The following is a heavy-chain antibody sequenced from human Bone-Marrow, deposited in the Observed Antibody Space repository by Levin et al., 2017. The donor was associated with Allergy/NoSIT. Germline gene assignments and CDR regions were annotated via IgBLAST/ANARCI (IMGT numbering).Heavy chain of an antibody. Sequence: PGGSLRLSCAASGFTFSSYGMHWVRQAPGKGLEWVAVISYDGSNKYYADSVKGRFTISRDNSKNTLYLQMNSLRAEDTAVYYCAKDPALGYSGYEIDYWGQGTLVTVSS. CDR1: GFTFSSYG. CDR2: ISYDGSNK. J-gene: IGHJ4*02. CDR3: AKDPALGYSGYEIDY. D-gene: IGHD5-12*01. V-gene: IGHV3-30*18.